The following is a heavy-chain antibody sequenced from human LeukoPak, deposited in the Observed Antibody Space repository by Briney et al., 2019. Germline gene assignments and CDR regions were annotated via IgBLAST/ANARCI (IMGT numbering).Heavy chain of an antibody. Sequence: GGSLRLSCAASGFTFSVSVMLWVRQAPGKGLEYVSVIYSSGGSTSYANSVRGRFTISRDNSKNTSYLKRGSLSAEDGALYYCARDLSGGGLDYWGQGSLVTVSS. CDR1: GFTFSVSV. J-gene: IGHJ4*02. D-gene: IGHD3-10*01. CDR2: IYSSGGST. V-gene: IGHV3-64*01. CDR3: ARDLSGGGLDY.